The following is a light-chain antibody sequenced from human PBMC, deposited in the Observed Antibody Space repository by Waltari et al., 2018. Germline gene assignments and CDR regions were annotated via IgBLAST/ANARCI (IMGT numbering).Light chain of an antibody. Sequence: EIVLTQSPATLSLSPGERATLSCRASQSVSSYLAWYQQKPGQAPRLLIYDAANRASGIPARFSGSGSGTDFTLTISSLEPEDFAVYYCQQRGDWPITFGPGTKVDSK. CDR3: QQRGDWPIT. CDR2: DAA. V-gene: IGKV3-11*01. CDR1: QSVSSY. J-gene: IGKJ3*01.